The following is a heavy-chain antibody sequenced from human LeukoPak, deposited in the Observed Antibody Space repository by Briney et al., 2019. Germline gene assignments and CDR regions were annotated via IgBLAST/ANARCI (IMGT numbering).Heavy chain of an antibody. D-gene: IGHD6-19*01. CDR3: ARHPRIAVVGGYYFDY. Sequence: ASVKVSCKASGGTFSSYAISWVRQAPGQGLEWMGGMIPIFGTANYAQKFQGRVTITADESTSTAYMELSSLRSEDTAVYYCARHPRIAVVGGYYFDYWGQGTLVTVSS. CDR1: GGTFSSYA. V-gene: IGHV1-69*13. CDR2: MIPIFGTA. J-gene: IGHJ4*02.